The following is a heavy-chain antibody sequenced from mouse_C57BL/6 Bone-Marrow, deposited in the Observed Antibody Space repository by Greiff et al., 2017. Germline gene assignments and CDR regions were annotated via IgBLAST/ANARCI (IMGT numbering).Heavy chain of an antibody. D-gene: IGHD1-1*01. V-gene: IGHV1-64*01. CDR2: IRPNSGST. CDR1: GFTFTSYW. J-gene: IGHJ4*01. Sequence: QVQLKQPGAELVKPGASVKLSCTASGFTFTSYWMHWVKQRPGQGLEWIGMIRPNSGSTNYNEKFKSKATLTVDKSYSTAYMQLSSLTSEDSAVYYWARYGNCCYAMDYWGQGTSVTVSA. CDR3: ARYGNCCYAMDY.